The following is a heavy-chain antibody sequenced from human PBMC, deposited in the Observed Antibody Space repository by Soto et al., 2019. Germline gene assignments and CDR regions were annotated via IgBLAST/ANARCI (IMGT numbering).Heavy chain of an antibody. CDR1: GYTFTGYY. Sequence: QVQLVQSGAEVKKPGASVKVSCKASGYTFTGYYMHWVRQAPGQGLEWMGWINPNSGGTNYAQKFQGWDTMTRDTSISTAYMELSRLRSDDTAVYYCARVEGWSSGWSFDYWGQGTLVTVSS. V-gene: IGHV1-2*04. D-gene: IGHD6-19*01. CDR3: ARVEGWSSGWSFDY. CDR2: INPNSGGT. J-gene: IGHJ4*02.